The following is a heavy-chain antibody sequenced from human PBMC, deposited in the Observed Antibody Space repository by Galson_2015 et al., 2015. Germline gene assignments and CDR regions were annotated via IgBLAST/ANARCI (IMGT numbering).Heavy chain of an antibody. CDR3: ARTSLGDFWSPNQNWFDP. CDR1: GSSFTSYW. CDR2: IYPGDSDT. Sequence: QSGAEVKKPGESLKISCEGSGSSFTSYWIGWVRQMPGKGLEWMGIIYPGDSDTRYSPSFQGQVTISADKSISTAYLQWSSLKASDTAMYYCARTSLGDFWSPNQNWFDPWGQGTLVTVSS. D-gene: IGHD3-3*01. J-gene: IGHJ5*02. V-gene: IGHV5-51*01.